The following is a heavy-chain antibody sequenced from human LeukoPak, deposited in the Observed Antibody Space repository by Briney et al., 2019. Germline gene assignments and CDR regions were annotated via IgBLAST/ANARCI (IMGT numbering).Heavy chain of an antibody. CDR3: ARDKQLDWAHYYYYYMDV. V-gene: IGHV1-18*01. J-gene: IGHJ6*03. D-gene: IGHD1-1*01. Sequence: ASVKVSCKASGYTFTSYGISWVRQAPGQGLEWMGWISAYNGNTNYAQKLQGRVTMTTDTSTSTAYMELRSLRSDDTAVYYCARDKQLDWAHYYYYYMDVWGKGTTITVSS. CDR1: GYTFTSYG. CDR2: ISAYNGNT.